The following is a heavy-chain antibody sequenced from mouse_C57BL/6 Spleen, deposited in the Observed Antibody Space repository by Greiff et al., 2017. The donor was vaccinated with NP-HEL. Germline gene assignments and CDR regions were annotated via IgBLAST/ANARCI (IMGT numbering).Heavy chain of an antibody. J-gene: IGHJ1*03. CDR1: GYTFTSYW. V-gene: IGHV1-53*01. D-gene: IGHD1-1*01. CDR2: INPSNGGT. Sequence: VQLQQPGTELVKPGASVKLSCKASGYTFTSYWMHWVKQRPGQGLEWIGNINPSNGGTNYNEKFKSKATLTVDKSSSTAYMQLSSLTSEDSAVYYCARSTTVVEGYFDVWGTGTTVTVSS. CDR3: ARSTTVVEGYFDV.